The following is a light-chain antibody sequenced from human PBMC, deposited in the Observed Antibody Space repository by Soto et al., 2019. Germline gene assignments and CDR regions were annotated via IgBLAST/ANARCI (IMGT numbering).Light chain of an antibody. V-gene: IGLV2-8*01. CDR2: EVS. J-gene: IGLJ1*01. Sequence: QSVLTQPPSASGSPGQSVTISCTGTSSDVGGYNYVSWYQQHPGKAPKLMIYEVSKRPSGVPDRFSGSKSANTASLTVSGLQAEEEADYYCSSYAGSNNLYVFGTGTKVTVL. CDR1: SSDVGGYNY. CDR3: SSYAGSNNLYV.